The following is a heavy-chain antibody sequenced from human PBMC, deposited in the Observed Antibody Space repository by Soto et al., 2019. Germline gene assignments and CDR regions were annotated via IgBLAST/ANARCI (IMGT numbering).Heavy chain of an antibody. V-gene: IGHV1-18*01. CDR1: GYTFSRYG. CDR3: ARDQGFRVAINSSWFDS. CDR2: ISAYNGNT. Sequence: ASVKVSCKASGYTFSRYGIMWVRQAPGQGLEWMGWISAYNGNTNSAEKLRGRLTMTTDASTTTAYMELRSLRSDDTAIYYCARDQGFRVAINSSWFDSWGQITLVTFSS. J-gene: IGHJ5*01. D-gene: IGHD4-4*01.